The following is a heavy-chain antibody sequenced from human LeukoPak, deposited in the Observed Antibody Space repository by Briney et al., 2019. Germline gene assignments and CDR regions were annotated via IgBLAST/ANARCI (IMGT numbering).Heavy chain of an antibody. Sequence: GGSLRLSCAASGFSVGNYWMHWVRQAPGKGLVWVSRSEGDDTTTTYADSVKGRFTVSRDNAKNAVYLQMNSLRVEDTAVYYCAKLDWFDPWGQGTLVTVSP. CDR3: AKLDWFDP. V-gene: IGHV3-74*03. CDR2: SEGDDTTT. J-gene: IGHJ5*02. D-gene: IGHD3-3*02. CDR1: GFSVGNYW.